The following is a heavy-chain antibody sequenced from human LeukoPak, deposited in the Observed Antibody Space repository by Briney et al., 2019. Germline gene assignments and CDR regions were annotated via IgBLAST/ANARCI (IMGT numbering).Heavy chain of an antibody. D-gene: IGHD3-10*01. CDR3: ARELWFANAPGSWLDP. CDR1: GDSISSGAYS. CDR2: IFHTGST. Sequence: SQTLSLTCVVYGDSISSGAYSWSWIRQPPGKGLEWIGYIFHTGSTFYNPSLKSRVTISVDNSKNQFSLRLNSVTAADTPVYYCARELWFANAPGSWLDPWGQGPLVTVSS. J-gene: IGHJ5*02. V-gene: IGHV4-30-2*01.